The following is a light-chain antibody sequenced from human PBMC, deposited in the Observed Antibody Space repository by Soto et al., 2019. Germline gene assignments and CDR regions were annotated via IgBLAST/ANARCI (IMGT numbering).Light chain of an antibody. CDR1: SSNIGGYNY. Sequence: QSRLSQPVSVAGLPGQSITISCTGTSSNIGGYNYVSWYQQHPGKAPKLMIYDVGSRPSGVSNRFSGSKSANTASLTISGLQAEDEADYYCSSYTSSSTEVFGTGTKVTVL. J-gene: IGLJ1*01. CDR3: SSYTSSSTEV. CDR2: DVG. V-gene: IGLV2-14*03.